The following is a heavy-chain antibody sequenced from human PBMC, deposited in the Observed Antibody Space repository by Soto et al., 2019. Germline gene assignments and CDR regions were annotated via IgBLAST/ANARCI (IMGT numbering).Heavy chain of an antibody. Sequence: PSETLSLTCTVSGGSISSGGYYWSWIRQHPGKGLEWIGYIYYSGSTYYNPSLKSRVTISVDTSKNQFSLKLSSVTAADTAVYYCARGHTGPHAYCGGDCYWRRPTYYFDYWGQGTLVTVSS. D-gene: IGHD2-21*02. CDR3: ARGHTGPHAYCGGDCYWRRPTYYFDY. CDR2: IYYSGST. V-gene: IGHV4-31*03. J-gene: IGHJ4*02. CDR1: GGSISSGGYY.